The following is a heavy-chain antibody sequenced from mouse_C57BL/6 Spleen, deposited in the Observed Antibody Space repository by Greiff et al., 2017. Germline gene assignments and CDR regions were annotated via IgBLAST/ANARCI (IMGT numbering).Heavy chain of an antibody. Sequence: QVQLQQSGAELVKPGASVKISCKASGYAFSSYWMNWVKQRPGTGLEWIGQIYPGDGDTNYNGKFKGKATLTADKSSSTAYMQLSSLTSEDSAVYFCAREGTAQATYYAMDYWGQGTSVTVSS. V-gene: IGHV1-80*01. CDR2: IYPGDGDT. CDR1: GYAFSSYW. D-gene: IGHD3-2*02. J-gene: IGHJ4*01. CDR3: AREGTAQATYYAMDY.